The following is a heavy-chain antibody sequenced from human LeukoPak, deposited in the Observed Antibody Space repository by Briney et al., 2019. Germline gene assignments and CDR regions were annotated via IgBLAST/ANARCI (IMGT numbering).Heavy chain of an antibody. V-gene: IGHV4-34*01. Sequence: SETLSLTCAVYGGSFSGYYWSWIRQPPGKGLEWIGEISHSGSTNYNPSLKSRVTISVDTSKNQFSLKLSSVTAADTAVYYCARGGRIVGATRYYFDYWGQGTLVTVSS. J-gene: IGHJ4*02. CDR2: ISHSGST. CDR3: ARGGRIVGATRYYFDY. D-gene: IGHD1-26*01. CDR1: GGSFSGYY.